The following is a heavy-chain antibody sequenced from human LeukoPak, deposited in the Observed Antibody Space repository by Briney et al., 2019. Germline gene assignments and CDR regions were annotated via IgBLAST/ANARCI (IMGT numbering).Heavy chain of an antibody. V-gene: IGHV1-3*01. CDR3: ARGSGSYYFDY. J-gene: IGHJ4*02. CDR1: GYPFTTYT. D-gene: IGHD3-10*01. CDR2: INAGNGKT. Sequence: ASVKVSCKASGYPFTTYTMHWVRQANGQSLEWMGWINAGNGKTKYSQNSQGRVTINRDTSARTDYMELNSMRSEGTAVYYCARGSGSYYFDYWGQGTLVTVSS.